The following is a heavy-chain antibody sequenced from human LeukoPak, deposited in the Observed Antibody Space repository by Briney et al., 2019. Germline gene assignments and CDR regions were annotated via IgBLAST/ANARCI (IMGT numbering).Heavy chain of an antibody. J-gene: IGHJ4*02. CDR2: ISSSSATI. V-gene: IGHV3-48*04. CDR1: GFTFNTYS. Sequence: QPGGSLRLSCVASGFTFNTYSMNWFRQAPGKGLEWISYISSSSATIYYADSVKGRFTISRDNAKNSLHLQMNSLRAEDTAVYYCARGRDLFDSWGQGTLVIVSS. CDR3: ARGRDLFDS.